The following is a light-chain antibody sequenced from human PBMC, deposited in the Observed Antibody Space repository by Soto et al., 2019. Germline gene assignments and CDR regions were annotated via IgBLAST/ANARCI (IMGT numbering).Light chain of an antibody. CDR2: DAS. J-gene: IGKJ4*01. V-gene: IGKV1-5*01. CDR3: QQLNGYVALT. CDR1: QSVSSW. Sequence: DIQMTQSPSSLSASVGYRVTITCRASQSVSSWLAWYQQRPGKAPKLLIYDASTLQSGVPSRFSGSRSGTEFTLTISSLQPEDFATYYCQQLNGYVALTFGGGTKVDIK.